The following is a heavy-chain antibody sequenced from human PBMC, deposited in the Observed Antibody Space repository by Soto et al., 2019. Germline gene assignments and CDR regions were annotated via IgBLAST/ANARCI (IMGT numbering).Heavy chain of an antibody. Sequence: PGGSLRLSCAASGFTFSSYWMSWVRQAPGKGLEWVANIKQDGSEKYYVDSVKGRFTISRDNAKNSLYLQMNSLRAEDTAVYYCARGADIVVVVAATPDEYYFDYWGQGTLVTAPQ. CDR2: IKQDGSEK. V-gene: IGHV3-7*01. CDR3: ARGADIVVVVAATPDEYYFDY. J-gene: IGHJ4*02. D-gene: IGHD2-15*01. CDR1: GFTFSSYW.